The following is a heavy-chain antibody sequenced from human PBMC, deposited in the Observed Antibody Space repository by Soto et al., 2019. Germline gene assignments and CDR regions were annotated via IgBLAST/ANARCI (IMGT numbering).Heavy chain of an antibody. V-gene: IGHV3-15*01. CDR2: IKSKTDGGTT. CDR1: GFTFSNAW. Sequence: GSLRLSCAASGFTFSNAWVSWLLQAPGKGLEWVGRIKSKTDGGTTDYAAPVKGRFTISRDDSKNTLYLQMNSLKTEDTALYYCTTEVYDFWSGGLDYWGKGTLVTVSS. D-gene: IGHD3-3*01. J-gene: IGHJ4*02. CDR3: TTEVYDFWSGGLDY.